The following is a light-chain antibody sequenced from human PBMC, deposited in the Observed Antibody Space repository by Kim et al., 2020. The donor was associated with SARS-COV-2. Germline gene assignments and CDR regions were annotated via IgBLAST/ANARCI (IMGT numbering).Light chain of an antibody. Sequence: QLVLTQSPSASASLGASVKLTCTLSSGHSSNAITWHQHQPEKAPRYLMKVNSDGSHIKEDGISDRFSGSSSGAERYLTISSLQSEDEADYYCQTWGTGIWVFGRGTKVTVL. CDR1: SGHSSNA. J-gene: IGLJ3*02. CDR3: QTWGTGIWV. CDR2: VNSDGSH. V-gene: IGLV4-69*01.